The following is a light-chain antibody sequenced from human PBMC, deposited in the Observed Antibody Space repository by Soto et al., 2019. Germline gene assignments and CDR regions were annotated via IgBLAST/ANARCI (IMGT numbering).Light chain of an antibody. CDR3: SSYTSSSTHNYA. CDR1: SSDVGGYNY. J-gene: IGLJ1*01. V-gene: IGLV2-14*01. Sequence: QSVLTQPASVSGSPGQSTTISCTGTSSDVGGYNYVSWYQQHPGKAPKLMIYEVSNRPSGVSNRFSGSKSGNTASLTISGLQAEDEADYYCSSYTSSSTHNYAFGTGTKVTVL. CDR2: EVS.